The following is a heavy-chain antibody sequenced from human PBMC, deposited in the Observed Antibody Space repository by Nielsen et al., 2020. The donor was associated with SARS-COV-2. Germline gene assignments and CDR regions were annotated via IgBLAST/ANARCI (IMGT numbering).Heavy chain of an antibody. Sequence: GESLKISCAGSGFTFSNYYMNWVRQAPEKGLEWVSSISSSSSHIYHADSVKGRCTTSRDNAKNSLYLQMNSLRAEDTAVYYCARGADYYDSSGHAFDIWGQGTMVTVSS. V-gene: IGHV3-21*01. J-gene: IGHJ3*02. CDR1: GFTFSNYY. D-gene: IGHD3-22*01. CDR3: ARGADYYDSSGHAFDI. CDR2: ISSSSSHI.